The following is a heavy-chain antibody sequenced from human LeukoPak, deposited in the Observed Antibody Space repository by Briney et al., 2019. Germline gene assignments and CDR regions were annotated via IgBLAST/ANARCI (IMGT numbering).Heavy chain of an antibody. CDR3: ARSSHNNYWYFDY. CDR2: INWNGGST. J-gene: IGHJ4*02. D-gene: IGHD1-1*01. Sequence: GGSLRLSCAASGFIFDDYGTSWVRQAPGKGLEWVSGINWNGGSTGYADSVKGRFTISRDNAKNSLYLQMNSLRAEDTALYYCARSSHNNYWYFDYWGQGTLVTVSS. CDR1: GFIFDDYG. V-gene: IGHV3-20*04.